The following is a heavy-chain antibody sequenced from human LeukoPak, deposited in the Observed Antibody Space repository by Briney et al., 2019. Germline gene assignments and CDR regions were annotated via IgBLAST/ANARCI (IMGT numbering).Heavy chain of an antibody. CDR3: ARDRDSSSWYDDY. CDR2: INPNSGGT. J-gene: IGHJ4*02. CDR1: GYTFTGYY. Sequence: GASVKVSCKASGYTFTGYYMHWVRQAPGQGLEWMGWINPNSGGTNYAQKFQGRATMTRDTSISTAYMELSRLRSDDTAVYYCARDRDSSSWYDDYWGQGTLVTVSS. D-gene: IGHD6-13*01. V-gene: IGHV1-2*02.